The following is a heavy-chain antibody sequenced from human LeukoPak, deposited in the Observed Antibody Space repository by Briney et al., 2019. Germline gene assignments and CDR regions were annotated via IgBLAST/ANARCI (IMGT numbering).Heavy chain of an antibody. V-gene: IGHV1-2*02. CDR1: GYTFTENY. CDR3: ARGKSGFSP. Sequence: ASVMVSCTASGYTFTENYIHWVRQAPGHGLEWMGLINPYTGDANYTEKFQGRVTMTRDTSVSTAYMHLSRLRSDDTAVYYCARGKSGFSPWGQGTPVTVSS. J-gene: IGHJ4*02. CDR2: INPYTGDA. D-gene: IGHD3-22*01.